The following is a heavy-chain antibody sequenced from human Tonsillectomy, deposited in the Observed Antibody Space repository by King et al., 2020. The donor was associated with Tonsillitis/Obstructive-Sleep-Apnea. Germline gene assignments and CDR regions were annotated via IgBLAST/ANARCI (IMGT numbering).Heavy chain of an antibody. Sequence: VQLVESGGGLVQPGGSLRLSCAASGFTFSSYAMSWVRQAPGKGLEWVSAISGSGGSTYYADSVKGRFTISRDNSKNTLYLQMNSLRAEDTAVYYCAKGWEILRFLEWLLGSMDVWGQGTTVTVSS. V-gene: IGHV3-23*04. D-gene: IGHD3-3*01. CDR3: AKGWEILRFLEWLLGSMDV. CDR1: GFTFSSYA. CDR2: ISGSGGST. J-gene: IGHJ6*02.